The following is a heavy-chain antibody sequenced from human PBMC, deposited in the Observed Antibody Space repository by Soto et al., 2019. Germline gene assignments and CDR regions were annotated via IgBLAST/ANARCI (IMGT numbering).Heavy chain of an antibody. D-gene: IGHD5-12*01. CDR3: ARDGGYSGYDIDY. CDR2: ISSTSSAI. J-gene: IGHJ4*02. V-gene: IGHV3-48*02. Sequence: GGSLRLSCAVSGFTFSRHSMNWVRQAPGKGLDWVSYISSTSSAIYYADSVKGRFTISRDNANNSLYLQMNSLRDEDTAVYYCARDGGYSGYDIDYWGQGTLVTVSS. CDR1: GFTFSRHS.